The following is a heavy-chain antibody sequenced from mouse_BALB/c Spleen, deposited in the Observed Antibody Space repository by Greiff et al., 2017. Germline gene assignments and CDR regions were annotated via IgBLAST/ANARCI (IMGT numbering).Heavy chain of an antibody. CDR1: GYSFTGYF. V-gene: IGHV1-20*02. CDR3: ATGHYDYEYYFDY. Sequence: VQLQQPGAELVKPGASVKISCKASGYSFTGYFMNWVMQSHGKSLEWIGRINPYNGDTFYNQKFKGKATLTVDKSSSTAHMELRSLASEDSAVYYCATGHYDYEYYFDYWGQGTTLTVSS. D-gene: IGHD2-4*01. J-gene: IGHJ2*01. CDR2: INPYNGDT.